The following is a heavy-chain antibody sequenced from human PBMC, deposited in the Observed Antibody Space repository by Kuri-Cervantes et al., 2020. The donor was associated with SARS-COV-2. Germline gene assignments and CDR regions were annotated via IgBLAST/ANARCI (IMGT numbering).Heavy chain of an antibody. D-gene: IGHD3-22*01. CDR1: GGTFSSYA. V-gene: IGHV1-69*13. CDR3: ARDRGKAAYYYDSSGYFY. CDR2: IIPIFGTA. Sequence: SVKVSCKASGGTFSSYAISWVRQAPGQGLEWMGRIIPIFGTANYAQKFQGRVTITADESTSTAYMELSSLRSEDTAVYYCARDRGKAAYYYDSSGYFYWGQGTLVTVSS. J-gene: IGHJ4*02.